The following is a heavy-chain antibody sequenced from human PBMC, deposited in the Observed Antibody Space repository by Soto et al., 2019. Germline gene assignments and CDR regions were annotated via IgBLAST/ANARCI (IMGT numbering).Heavy chain of an antibody. CDR3: ARDIASYAYGEGY. Sequence: LSLTCTVSGGSINSYWWSWIRQPAGKGLEWIGRVYSSGTTDYNPSLNSRATMSVETSKNQFSPKLSSVTAADTAVYYCARDIASYAYGEGYWGQGIQVTVPS. D-gene: IGHD2-21*01. J-gene: IGHJ4*02. CDR2: VYSSGTT. V-gene: IGHV4-4*07. CDR1: GGSINSYW.